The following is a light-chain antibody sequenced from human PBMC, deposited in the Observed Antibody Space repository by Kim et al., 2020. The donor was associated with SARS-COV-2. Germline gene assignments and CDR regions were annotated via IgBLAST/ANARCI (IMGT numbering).Light chain of an antibody. CDR1: QSISSW. CDR2: KAS. V-gene: IGKV1-5*03. J-gene: IGKJ2*01. CDR3: QQYNWYSRPMYS. Sequence: DIQMTQSPSTLSASVGDRVTITCRASQSISSWLAWYQQKPGKAPKLLIYKASSLESGVPSRFSGSGSGTEFTLTISSLQPDDFATYSCQQYNWYSRPMYSFGQGTKLEI.